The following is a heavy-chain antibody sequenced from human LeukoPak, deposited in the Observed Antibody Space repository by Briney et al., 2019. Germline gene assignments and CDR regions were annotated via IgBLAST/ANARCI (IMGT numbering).Heavy chain of an antibody. V-gene: IGHV3-30-3*01. CDR2: ISYDGSNK. J-gene: IGHJ6*02. CDR1: GFTFSSYA. Sequence: GRSLRLSCAASGFTFSSYAMHWVRQAPGKGLEWVAVISYDGSNKYYADSVKGRFTISRDNSKNTLYLQMNSLRAEDTAVYYCARDRSVLYSYRPRPIYYYYGMDVWGQGTTVTVSS. CDR3: ARDRSVLYSYRPRPIYYYYGMDV. D-gene: IGHD5-18*01.